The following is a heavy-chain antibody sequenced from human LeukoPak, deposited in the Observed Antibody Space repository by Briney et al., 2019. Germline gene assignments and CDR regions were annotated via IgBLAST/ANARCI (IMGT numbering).Heavy chain of an antibody. D-gene: IGHD4-11*01. Sequence: GGSLRLSCAASGFTFNYFSVNWVRQAPGKGLEWVSFITSSGNTMYYADSVKGRFTISRDNAKNSLYLQMNSLRADDTAVYYCARLRSKYWFDPWGQGTLVTVSS. CDR1: GFTFNYFS. CDR3: ARLRSKYWFDP. CDR2: ITSSGNTM. V-gene: IGHV3-48*04. J-gene: IGHJ5*02.